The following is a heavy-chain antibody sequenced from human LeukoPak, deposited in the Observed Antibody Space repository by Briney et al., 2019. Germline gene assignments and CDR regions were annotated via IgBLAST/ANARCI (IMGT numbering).Heavy chain of an antibody. CDR2: LKEDGTEE. J-gene: IGHJ3*02. V-gene: IGHV3-7*01. D-gene: IGHD1-26*01. Sequence: GGSLRLSCAASGFTFSSFSMSWVRQAPGKGLEWVANLKEDGTEEEYLDSVKGRFTISRDNAKNSLDLQMNSLRAEDTAVYYCARLIVGVTTPPGFDIWGQGTMVTVSS. CDR3: ARLIVGVTTPPGFDI. CDR1: GFTFSSFS.